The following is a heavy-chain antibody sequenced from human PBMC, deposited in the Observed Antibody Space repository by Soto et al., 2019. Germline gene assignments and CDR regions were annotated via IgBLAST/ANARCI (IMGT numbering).Heavy chain of an antibody. J-gene: IGHJ4*02. CDR1: GFTFSDNA. Sequence: QVQLVESGGGVVQPGRSQRLSCAASGFTFSDNAMHWVRQAPGKGLEWVAVISYDGSNKYYGDSVKGRFTISRDNSNNTLYLQMNSLRAEDTAVYYCARGVVVVVAATPLDYWGQGTLVTVSS. V-gene: IGHV3-30-3*01. CDR3: ARGVVVVVAATPLDY. CDR2: ISYDGSNK. D-gene: IGHD2-15*01.